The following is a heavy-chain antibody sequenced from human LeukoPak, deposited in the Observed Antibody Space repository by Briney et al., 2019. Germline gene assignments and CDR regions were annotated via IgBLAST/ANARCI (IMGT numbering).Heavy chain of an antibody. CDR2: IYYSGST. CDR3: ARDGDFWSGYYSRTYYFDY. J-gene: IGHJ4*02. Sequence: SETLSLTCTVSGGSISNYYWSWIRQPPGKGLEWIGYIYYSGSTNYNPSLKSRVTISVDTSKNQFSLKLSSVTAADTAVYYCARDGDFWSGYYSRTYYFDYWGQGTLVTVSS. D-gene: IGHD3-3*01. CDR1: GGSISNYY. V-gene: IGHV4-59*01.